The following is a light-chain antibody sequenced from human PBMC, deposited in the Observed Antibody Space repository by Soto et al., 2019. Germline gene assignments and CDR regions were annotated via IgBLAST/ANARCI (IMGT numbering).Light chain of an antibody. J-gene: IGLJ3*02. CDR2: YDS. V-gene: IGLV3-21*01. CDR1: NIGSKS. CDR3: QVWEISRGHVV. Sequence: SYELTQPPSVSVAPGKTASVACGGSNIGSKSVHWYQKKSGQAPVLVTYYDSDRPSGIPERFSGSNSGNTATLTISRVEAGDEADYYCQVWEISRGHVVFGGGTKLTVL.